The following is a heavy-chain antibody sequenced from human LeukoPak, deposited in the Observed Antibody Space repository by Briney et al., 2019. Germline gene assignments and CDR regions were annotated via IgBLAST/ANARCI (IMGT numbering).Heavy chain of an antibody. D-gene: IGHD5-12*01. V-gene: IGHV3-30*04. CDR2: ISYDGSNK. CDR3: ARDDSPPLSGYDWSGVDY. CDR1: GFTFSSYA. J-gene: IGHJ4*02. Sequence: PGGSLRLSCAASGFTFSSYAMHWVRQAPGKGLEWVAVISYDGSNKYYADSVKGRFTISRDNSKNTLYLQMNSLRAEDTAVYYCARDDSPPLSGYDWSGVDYWGQGALVTVSS.